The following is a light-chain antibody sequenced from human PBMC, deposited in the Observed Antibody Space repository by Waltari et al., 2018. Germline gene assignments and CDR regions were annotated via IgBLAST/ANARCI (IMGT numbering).Light chain of an antibody. CDR1: GGVSSN. V-gene: IGKV3-15*01. J-gene: IGKJ4*01. CDR2: GAS. CDR3: QQYYHWVA. Sequence: THSCKANGGVSSNVAWYQQKPGQAPRLLIYGASTRATGVPAKFRGSGTGTDFTLTISSLQSEDFAVYYCQQYYHWVAFGGGTWVQIK.